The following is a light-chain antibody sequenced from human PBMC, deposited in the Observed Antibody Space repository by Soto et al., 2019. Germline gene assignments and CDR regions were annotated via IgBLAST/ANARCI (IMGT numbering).Light chain of an antibody. Sequence: DIVMTQSPDSLAVSLGDRASINCKSSQNVLYSSNNKNYLAWYQQKPGQPPKLLIYWASTRESGVPDRFSGSGSGTDFTITISSLQAEDVAVYYCQQYYSTPPVTFGQGTKVEIK. CDR1: QNVLYSSNNKNY. V-gene: IGKV4-1*01. CDR3: QQYYSTPPVT. CDR2: WAS. J-gene: IGKJ1*01.